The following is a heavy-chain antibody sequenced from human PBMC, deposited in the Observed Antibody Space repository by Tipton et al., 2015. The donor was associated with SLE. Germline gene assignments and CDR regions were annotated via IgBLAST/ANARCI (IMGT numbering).Heavy chain of an antibody. CDR1: GGSFSGYY. D-gene: IGHD1-26*01. V-gene: IGHV4-34*01. J-gene: IGHJ4*02. Sequence: TLSLTCAVYGGSFSGYYWSWIRQPPGKGLEWIGEINHSGSTNYNPSLKSRVTISVDTSKNQFSLKLSSVTAADTAVYYRARDFKGIVADYFDYWGQGTLVTVSS. CDR3: ARDFKGIVADYFDY. CDR2: INHSGST.